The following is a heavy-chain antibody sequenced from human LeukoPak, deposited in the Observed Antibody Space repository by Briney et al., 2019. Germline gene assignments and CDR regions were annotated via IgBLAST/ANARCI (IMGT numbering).Heavy chain of an antibody. V-gene: IGHV3-21*01. CDR2: ISSSSSYI. Sequence: TGGSLRLSCAASGFTFSSYSMNWVRQAPGKGLEWVSSISSSSSYIYYADSVKGRFTISRDNAKNSLYLQMNSLRAEDTAVYYCARAGYCGSTSCPGGDYWGQGTLVTVSS. CDR3: ARAGYCGSTSCPGGDY. CDR1: GFTFSSYS. D-gene: IGHD2-2*01. J-gene: IGHJ4*02.